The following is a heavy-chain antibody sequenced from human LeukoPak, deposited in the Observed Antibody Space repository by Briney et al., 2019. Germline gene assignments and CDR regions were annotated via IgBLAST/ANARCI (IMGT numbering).Heavy chain of an antibody. CDR2: IYPGGSDT. CDR1: GYSFTNYW. V-gene: IGHV5-51*01. D-gene: IGHD2-2*01. J-gene: IGHJ3*02. Sequence: GESLKISCKGSGYSFTNYWIGWVRQMPGKGLEWMGIIYPGGSDTKYSPSFRGQVTISADKSISTAYLQWSSLKASDTAMYYCARSCTSTNCYLTDAFDIWGQGTMVTVSS. CDR3: ARSCTSTNCYLTDAFDI.